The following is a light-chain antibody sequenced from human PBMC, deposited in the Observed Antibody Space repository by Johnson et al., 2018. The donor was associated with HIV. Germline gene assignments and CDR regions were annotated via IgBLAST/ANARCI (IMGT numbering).Light chain of an antibody. V-gene: IGLV1-51*01. CDR2: DND. CDR1: SSNIGNNY. Sequence: QSVLTQPPSVSAAPGQKVTIYCSGNSSNIGNNYISWYQQLPGTAPKLLIYDNDKRPLGIPDRFSGTKSGTSATLAITGLQTGDEADYYCGTWDNSLIPVYVFGTATRVSVL. J-gene: IGLJ1*01. CDR3: GTWDNSLIPVYV.